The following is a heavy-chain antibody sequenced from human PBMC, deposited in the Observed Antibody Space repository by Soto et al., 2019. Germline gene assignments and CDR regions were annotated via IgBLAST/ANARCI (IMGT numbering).Heavy chain of an antibody. CDR3: ALMIVRSPYFDY. D-gene: IGHD2-21*01. V-gene: IGHV3-7*05. Sequence: GGSLRLSCAASGFTFSSYWMSWVRQAPGKGLEWVANIKQDGSEKYNEDSVKGRFTISRDNAKNSLYLQMNSLRAEDTAVYYCALMIVRSPYFDYWGQGTLVTVSS. CDR1: GFTFSSYW. CDR2: IKQDGSEK. J-gene: IGHJ4*02.